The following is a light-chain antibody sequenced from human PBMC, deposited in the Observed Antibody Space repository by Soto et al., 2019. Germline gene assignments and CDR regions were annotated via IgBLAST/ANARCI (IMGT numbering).Light chain of an antibody. CDR3: QQYYNSRLS. J-gene: IGKJ4*01. V-gene: IGKV4-1*01. CDR2: WAS. CDR1: QSVLYSSNHKNY. Sequence: DIVMTQSPESLAVSLGERATVNCKSSQSVLYSSNHKNYLAWYQQKPGQPPKMIIYWASTRESGVPDRFSGSGSGTDFTLTISSLQAEDVAVYYCQQYYNSRLSFGGGTKVEIK.